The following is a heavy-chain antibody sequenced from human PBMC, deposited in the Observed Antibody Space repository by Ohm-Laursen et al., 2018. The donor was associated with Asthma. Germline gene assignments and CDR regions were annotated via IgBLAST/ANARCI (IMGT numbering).Heavy chain of an antibody. CDR2: IYYSGST. J-gene: IGHJ3*02. CDR1: GGSISSGGYY. V-gene: IGHV4-61*08. D-gene: IGHD6-19*01. Sequence: SDTLSLTWTVSGGSISSGGYYWSWIRQPPGKGLEWIGYIYYSGSTNYNPSLKSRVTISVDTSKNQFSLKLSSVTAADTAVYYCARYKQWLDPDAFDIWGQGTMVTVSS. CDR3: ARYKQWLDPDAFDI.